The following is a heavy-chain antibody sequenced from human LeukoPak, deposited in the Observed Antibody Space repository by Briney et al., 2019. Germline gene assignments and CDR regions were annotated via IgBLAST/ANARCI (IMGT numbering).Heavy chain of an antibody. Sequence: HPGGSLRLSCEASGFTFSSYWMSWVRQAPGKGLEWVANIDNDGSQRNYIDSEKGRFTISRDNAKASLFLQMNSLSSEDTAVYYCARRNSGTSWSFDSWGQGTLVTVSS. CDR1: GFTFSSYW. CDR3: ARRNSGTSWSFDS. D-gene: IGHD6-19*01. V-gene: IGHV3-7*01. J-gene: IGHJ4*02. CDR2: IDNDGSQR.